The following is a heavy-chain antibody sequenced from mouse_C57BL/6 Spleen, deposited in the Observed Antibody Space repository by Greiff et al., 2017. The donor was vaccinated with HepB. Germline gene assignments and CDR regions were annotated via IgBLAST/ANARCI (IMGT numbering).Heavy chain of an antibody. CDR2: ISDGGSYT. CDR3: ASSNFDY. Sequence: DVKLVESGGGLVKPGGSLKLSCAASGFTFSSYAMSWVRQTPEKRLEWVATISDGGSYTYYPDNVKGRFTISRDNAKNNLYLQMSHLKSEDTAMYYCASSNFDYWGQGTTLTVSS. D-gene: IGHD1-1*01. V-gene: IGHV5-4*03. J-gene: IGHJ2*01. CDR1: GFTFSSYA.